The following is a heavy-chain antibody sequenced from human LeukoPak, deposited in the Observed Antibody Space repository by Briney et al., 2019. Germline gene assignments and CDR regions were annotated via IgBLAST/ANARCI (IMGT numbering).Heavy chain of an antibody. Sequence: SETLSLTCTVSGYSISSDYYWGWIRQPPGKGLEWIGEINHSGSTNYNPSLKSRVTISVDTSKNQFSLKLSSVTAADTAVYYCASAARSQGAFDIWGQGTMVTVSS. V-gene: IGHV4-38-2*02. CDR3: ASAARSQGAFDI. J-gene: IGHJ3*02. CDR1: GYSISSDYY. CDR2: INHSGST.